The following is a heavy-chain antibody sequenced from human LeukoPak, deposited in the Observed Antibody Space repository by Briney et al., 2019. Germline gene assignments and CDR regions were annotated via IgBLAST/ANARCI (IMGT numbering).Heavy chain of an antibody. Sequence: GGSLRLSCAASGFTFSSYAMSWVRQAPGKGLEWVSAISGSGGSTYYADSVKGRFTISRDNSKNTLYLQMNSLRAEDTAVYYCAKAGWEDTATGLGENYMDVWGKGTTVTVSS. CDR3: AKAGWEDTATGLGENYMDV. J-gene: IGHJ6*03. D-gene: IGHD5-18*01. CDR1: GFTFSSYA. V-gene: IGHV3-23*01. CDR2: ISGSGGST.